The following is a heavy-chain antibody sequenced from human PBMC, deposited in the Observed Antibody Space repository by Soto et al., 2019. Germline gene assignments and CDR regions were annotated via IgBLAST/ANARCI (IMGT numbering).Heavy chain of an antibody. J-gene: IGHJ6*02. CDR1: GYTFNTYG. CDR2: ISSYNGNT. V-gene: IGHV1-18*01. D-gene: IGHD6-6*01. Sequence: ASVKVSCKASGYTFNTYGISWVRQAPGQGLEWMGWISSYNGNTNYAQKLQGRVTMTTDTSTTTAYMELRSLRSDDTAVYYCARDRPTSSIRARDYYYAMDVWGQGTTVTVSS. CDR3: ARDRPTSSIRARDYYYAMDV.